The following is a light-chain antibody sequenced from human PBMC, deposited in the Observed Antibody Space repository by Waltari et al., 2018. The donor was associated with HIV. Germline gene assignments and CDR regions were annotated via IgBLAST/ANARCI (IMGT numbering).Light chain of an antibody. V-gene: IGKV1-39*01. CDR1: HSIDKY. CDR3: QQSYIRPST. Sequence: DIQMTQSPSSLSSSVGDRITLTCRASHSIDKYLNWYQHKPGKSPKLLIYTASSLQSGVPSRLSGSGSGTDFTLTISSLQPEAFATYYCQQSYIRPSTFGQGTKLE. CDR2: TAS. J-gene: IGKJ2*02.